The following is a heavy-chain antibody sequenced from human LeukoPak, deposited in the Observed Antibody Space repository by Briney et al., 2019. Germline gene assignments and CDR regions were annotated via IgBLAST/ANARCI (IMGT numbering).Heavy chain of an antibody. CDR1: GYTFTSYE. CDR2: MNPNSGDT. V-gene: IGHV1-8*01. CDR3: ARGLGTYDSSEHTWPMISF. D-gene: IGHD3-22*01. J-gene: IGHJ4*02. Sequence: GASVKVSCKASGYTFTSYEINWVRQATGHGLEWMGRMNPNSGDTAYAQKFQGRITMTRSTSITTAYMELSSLRSEDTAVYYCARGLGTYDSSEHTWPMISFWGQGTQVTVSS.